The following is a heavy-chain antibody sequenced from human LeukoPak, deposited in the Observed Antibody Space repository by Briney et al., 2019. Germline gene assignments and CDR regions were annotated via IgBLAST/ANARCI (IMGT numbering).Heavy chain of an antibody. D-gene: IGHD5-18*01. CDR3: ASKRGYSYGWFDY. CDR1: GGTFSSYA. J-gene: IGHJ4*02. CDR2: IIPIFGTA. Sequence: GASVKVSCKASGGTFSSYAISWVRQAPGQGLEWMGGIIPIFGTANYAQKFQGRVTITADESTSTAYMELSSLRSEDTAVYYCASKRGYSYGWFDYWGQGILVTVSS. V-gene: IGHV1-69*13.